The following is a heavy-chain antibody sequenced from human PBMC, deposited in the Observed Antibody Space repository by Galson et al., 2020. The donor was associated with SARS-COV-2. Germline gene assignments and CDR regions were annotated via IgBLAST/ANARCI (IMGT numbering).Heavy chain of an antibody. CDR2: ISHIGST. CDR3: ARRGSLVGTTLGAFDI. J-gene: IGHJ3*02. CDR1: GGSISSSNYY. Sequence: SETLSLTCSVSGGSISSSNYYWGWIRQPPGKGLEWIGSISHIGSTYYNPSLKRRVTISVDTSKNQFSLKLSSVSAADTSVYYCARRGSLVGTTLGAFDIWGQGTMVTVSS. D-gene: IGHD1-26*01. V-gene: IGHV4-39*01.